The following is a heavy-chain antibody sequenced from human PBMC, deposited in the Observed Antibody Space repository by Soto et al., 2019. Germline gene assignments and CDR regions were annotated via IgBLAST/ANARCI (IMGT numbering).Heavy chain of an antibody. CDR1: GGTFSSYA. V-gene: IGHV1-69*13. J-gene: IGHJ4*02. D-gene: IGHD2-21*02. CDR3: ARDLNEVCGGNSRLIVPYPGY. CDR2: IIPIFGTA. Sequence: SVKVSCKASGGTFSSYAISWVRQAPKQGLEWMGGIIPIFGTANYAQKFQGRVTTTADDSTSTAYMELSSLRSEDTAVYYCARDLNEVCGGNSRLIVPYPGYWGQGTLVTVSS.